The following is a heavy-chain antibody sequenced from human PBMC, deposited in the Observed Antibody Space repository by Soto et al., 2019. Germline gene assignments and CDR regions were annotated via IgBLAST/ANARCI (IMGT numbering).Heavy chain of an antibody. J-gene: IGHJ4*02. V-gene: IGHV4-34*01. CDR1: GGSFSCLC. Sequence: SETLSLTCAVYGGSFSCLCLNWIRQCPGKKLEWIGEIDYLGNTNYNPSLRSSVILSVDASKNQFSLNVKSVTAAEAANYYCARSRKSGDHSLGLEYWSRGTLVTVSS. CDR2: IDYLGNT. CDR3: ARSRKSGDHSLGLEY. D-gene: IGHD2-21*01.